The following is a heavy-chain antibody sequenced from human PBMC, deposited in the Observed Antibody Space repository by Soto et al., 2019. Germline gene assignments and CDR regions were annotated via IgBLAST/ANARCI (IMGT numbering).Heavy chain of an antibody. D-gene: IGHD2-15*01. J-gene: IGHJ3*02. CDR1: GYTLTELA. CDR2: FDPEDGET. Sequence: ASVKVSCKVSGYTLTELAIHWVRQGPGKGLAWMGGFDPEDGETIYAQKFQGRVTMTEDTSTDTAYMELSSLRSEDTAVYYCATVGPGPEGSVVAATNHDAFHIWGQGTRVTVS. CDR3: ATVGPGPEGSVVAATNHDAFHI. V-gene: IGHV1-24*01.